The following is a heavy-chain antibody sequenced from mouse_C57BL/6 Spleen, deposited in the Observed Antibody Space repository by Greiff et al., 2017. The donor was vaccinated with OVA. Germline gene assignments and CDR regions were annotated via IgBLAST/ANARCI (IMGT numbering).Heavy chain of an antibody. J-gene: IGHJ3*01. D-gene: IGHD1-1*01. CDR3: ARGYGSSLWFAY. Sequence: VQLQQSVAELVRPGASVKLSCTASGFNIKHTYMHWVKQRPEQGLEWIGRIDPANGNTKYAPKFQGKATITADTSSNTAYLQLSSLTSEDTAIYYCARGYGSSLWFAYWGQGTLVTVSA. CDR1: GFNIKHTY. V-gene: IGHV14-3*01. CDR2: IDPANGNT.